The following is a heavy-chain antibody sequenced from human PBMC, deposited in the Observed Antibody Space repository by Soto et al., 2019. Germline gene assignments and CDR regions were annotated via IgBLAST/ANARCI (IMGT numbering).Heavy chain of an antibody. CDR1: GFTFSSYG. V-gene: IGHV3-33*01. CDR2: IWYDGSNK. CDR3: ARERAMPAPGMDV. D-gene: IGHD2-2*01. J-gene: IGHJ6*02. Sequence: QVQLVESGGGVVQPGRSLRLSCAASGFTFSSYGMHWVRQAPGKGLEWVAVIWYDGSNKYYADSVKGRFTISRDNSKNTLYLQMNSLRAEDTAVYYCARERAMPAPGMDVWGQGTTVTVSS.